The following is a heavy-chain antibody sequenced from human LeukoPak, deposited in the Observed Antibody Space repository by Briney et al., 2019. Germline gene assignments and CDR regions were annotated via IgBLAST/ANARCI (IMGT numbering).Heavy chain of an antibody. V-gene: IGHV3-21*06. D-gene: IGHD3-10*01. J-gene: IGHJ2*01. Sequence: AGGSLRLSCAASGFTFSSYSMNWVRQAPGKGLEWVSSISSSSDYIYYADSLKGRFTLSRDNAKNSVYLQMSGPRVEDTAVYYCAKSFGWYFDLWGRGTLVTVSS. CDR2: ISSSSDYI. CDR3: AKSFGWYFDL. CDR1: GFTFSSYS.